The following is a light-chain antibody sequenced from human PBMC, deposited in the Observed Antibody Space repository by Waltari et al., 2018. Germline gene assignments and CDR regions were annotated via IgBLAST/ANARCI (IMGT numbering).Light chain of an antibody. Sequence: SYELIQPPSVSVSPGQTARIPCSGDKLGDKYASWYQQRPGQSPVLVIYQSSKRPSGIPERFSGSNSGNTASLTIGGTQTMDEADYYCQAWDNNVVVFGGGTKLTVL. V-gene: IGLV3-1*01. CDR2: QSS. CDR3: QAWDNNVVV. CDR1: KLGDKY. J-gene: IGLJ2*01.